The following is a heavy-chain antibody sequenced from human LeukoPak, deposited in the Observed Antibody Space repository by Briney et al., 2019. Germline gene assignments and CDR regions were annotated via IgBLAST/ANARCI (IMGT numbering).Heavy chain of an antibody. D-gene: IGHD3-3*01. V-gene: IGHV3-43*02. CDR2: ISGDGGST. Sequence: GGSLRLSCAASGFTFDDYAMHWVRQAPGKGLEWVSLISGDGGSTYYADSVKGRFTISRDNSENSLYLQMNSLRTEDTALCYCAKGTIDYDFWSGPNYWGQGTLVTVSS. CDR3: AKGTIDYDFWSGPNY. J-gene: IGHJ4*02. CDR1: GFTFDDYA.